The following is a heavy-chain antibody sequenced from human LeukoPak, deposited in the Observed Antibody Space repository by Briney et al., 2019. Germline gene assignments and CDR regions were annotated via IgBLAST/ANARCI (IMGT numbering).Heavy chain of an antibody. D-gene: IGHD3-22*01. V-gene: IGHV1-69*04. CDR3: ARVSYYDSSGYPEYFHH. CDR2: IIPILGIP. CDR1: GGTFSSYA. J-gene: IGHJ1*01. Sequence: ASVTVSCKASGGTFSSYAINWVRQAPGQGLEWMGRIIPILGIPNYAQKFQGRVTITADRSTSTAYMELSGLRSEDAAVYYCARVSYYDSSGYPEYFHHWGQGTLVTVSS.